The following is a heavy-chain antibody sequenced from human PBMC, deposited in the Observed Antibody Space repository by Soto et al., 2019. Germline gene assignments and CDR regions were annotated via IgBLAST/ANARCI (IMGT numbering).Heavy chain of an antibody. V-gene: IGHV4-30-2*01. Sequence: QLQLQESGSGLVKPSQTLSLTCAVSGGSISSGGYSWSWIRQPPGQGLEWIGYIYHSGSTYYNPSLKSRVTISVDRSKNQFSLKLSSVTAADTAVYYCASRRDGYTTYWYFDLWGRGTLVTVSS. D-gene: IGHD5-12*01. J-gene: IGHJ2*01. CDR3: ASRRDGYTTYWYFDL. CDR1: GGSISSGGYS. CDR2: IYHSGST.